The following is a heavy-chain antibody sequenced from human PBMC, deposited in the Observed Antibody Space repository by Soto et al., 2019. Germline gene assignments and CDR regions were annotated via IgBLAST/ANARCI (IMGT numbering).Heavy chain of an antibody. Sequence: EMQLVETGGDLIQPGGSLRLSCAASGFTVSGNYMSWVRQAPGKGLEWVSVIYSGGSTYYADSVKGRFTISRDNSKNTLYLQMNSLRADYKAVYYCARDGGLAEDGMDVWGQGTTVTVSS. CDR3: ARDGGLAEDGMDV. CDR1: GFTVSGNY. CDR2: IYSGGST. J-gene: IGHJ6*02. D-gene: IGHD3-10*01. V-gene: IGHV3-53*02.